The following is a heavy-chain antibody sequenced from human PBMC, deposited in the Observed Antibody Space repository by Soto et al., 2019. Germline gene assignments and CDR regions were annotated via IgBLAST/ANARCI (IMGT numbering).Heavy chain of an antibody. CDR2: IIPIFGTA. Sequence: ASVKVSCKASGGTFSSYAISWVRQAPGQGLEWMGGIIPIFGTANYAQKFQGRVTITADESTSTAYMELSSLRSEDTAVYYCARVVVRAARPGYFDYWGQGXLVTVSS. D-gene: IGHD6-6*01. V-gene: IGHV1-69*13. CDR3: ARVVVRAARPGYFDY. J-gene: IGHJ4*02. CDR1: GGTFSSYA.